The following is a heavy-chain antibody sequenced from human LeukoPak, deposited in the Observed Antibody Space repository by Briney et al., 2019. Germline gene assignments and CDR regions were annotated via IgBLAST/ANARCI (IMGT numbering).Heavy chain of an antibody. V-gene: IGHV3-53*01. J-gene: IGHJ4*02. CDR2: IYSGGST. CDR3: AMMGELSLYFDY. D-gene: IGHD3-16*02. CDR1: GFTVSSNY. Sequence: GGSLRLSCAASGFTVSSNYMSWVRQAPGKGLEWVSVIYSGGSTYYADSAKGRFTISRDNSKDTLYLQMNSLRAEDTAVYYCAMMGELSLYFDYWGQGTLVTVSS.